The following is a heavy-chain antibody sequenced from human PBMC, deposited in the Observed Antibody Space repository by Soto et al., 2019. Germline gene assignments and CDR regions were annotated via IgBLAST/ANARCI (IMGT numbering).Heavy chain of an antibody. D-gene: IGHD3-9*01. CDR2: IIPILGTS. V-gene: IGHV1-69*01. CDR3: VRGKMRETATILRGEWFDP. CDR1: GGTFNNHA. J-gene: IGHJ5*02. Sequence: VQLGPAGAEGEKPWASVKVSCKASGGTFNNHAINWVRQAPGQGLEWMGGIIPILGTSNYAQKFQGRVTSTAGESTRTASMGLRSVRSEDTGVYYCVRGKMRETATILRGEWFDPWGPGTRVTVSS.